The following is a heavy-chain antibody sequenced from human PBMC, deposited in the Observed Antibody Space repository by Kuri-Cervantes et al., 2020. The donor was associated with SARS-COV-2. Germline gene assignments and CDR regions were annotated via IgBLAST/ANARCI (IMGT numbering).Heavy chain of an antibody. J-gene: IGHJ4*02. CDR1: GGTFSSYA. V-gene: IGHV1-18*01. Sequence: ASVKVSCKASGGTFSSYAINWVRQAPGQGLEWMGWISAYNGDTNYAQELQGRVTMTTDTSTSTAYMELRSLRSDDTAVYYCARDHEFGLPVDWGQGTLVTVSS. D-gene: IGHD3-10*01. CDR3: ARDHEFGLPVD. CDR2: ISAYNGDT.